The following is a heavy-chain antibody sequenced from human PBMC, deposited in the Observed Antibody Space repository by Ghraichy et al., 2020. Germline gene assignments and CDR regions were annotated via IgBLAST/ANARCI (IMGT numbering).Heavy chain of an antibody. CDR2: IYTSGST. CDR3: ARDLGYGGNFRGRYYYYGMDV. D-gene: IGHD4-23*01. J-gene: IGHJ6*02. CDR1: GGSISSYY. Sequence: ETLSLTCTVSGGSISSYYWSWIRQPAGKGLEWIGRIYTSGSTNYNPSLKSRVTMSVDTSKNQFSLKLSSVTAADTAVYYCARDLGYGGNFRGRYYYYGMDVWGQGTTVTVSS. V-gene: IGHV4-4*07.